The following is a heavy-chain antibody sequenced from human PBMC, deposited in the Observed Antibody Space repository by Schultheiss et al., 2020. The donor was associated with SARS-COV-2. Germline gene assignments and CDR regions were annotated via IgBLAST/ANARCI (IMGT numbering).Heavy chain of an antibody. V-gene: IGHV4-4*02. CDR3: ARVGCSSTSCYPYYFDY. CDR2: IYHSGST. Sequence: SETLSLTCAVSGGSISSSNWWSWVRQPPGKGLEWIGEIYHSGSTNYNPSLKSRVTISVDKSKNQFSLKLSSVTAADTAVYYCARVGCSSTSCYPYYFDYWGQGTLVTVSS. D-gene: IGHD2-2*01. J-gene: IGHJ4*02. CDR1: GGSISSSNW.